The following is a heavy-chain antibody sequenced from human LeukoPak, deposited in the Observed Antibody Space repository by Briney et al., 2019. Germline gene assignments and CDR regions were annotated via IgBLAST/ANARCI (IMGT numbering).Heavy chain of an antibody. Sequence: SETLSLTCSVSGASISAYHWSWIRQPAGKGLEWIGRIYSSGRTNYIPSLTSRLTMSVDPSKNQISLKLTSVTAADTAVYYCARDDSYPDYWGQGTPVTVSS. CDR2: IYSSGRT. J-gene: IGHJ4*02. D-gene: IGHD2-21*01. V-gene: IGHV4-4*07. CDR3: ARDDSYPDY. CDR1: GASISAYH.